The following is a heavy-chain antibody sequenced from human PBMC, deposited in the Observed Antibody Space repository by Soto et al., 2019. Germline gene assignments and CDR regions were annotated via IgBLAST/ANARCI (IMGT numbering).Heavy chain of an antibody. CDR2: VSDDGGTT. J-gene: IGHJ4*02. V-gene: IGHV3-23*01. D-gene: IGHD3-9*01. CDR3: AKADTGHFRPFEY. CDR1: GFTFSNYA. Sequence: EAQLLESGGGLVQPGESLRLSCAASGFTFSNYAMSWVRQAPGKGLEWVSVVSDDGGTTFYADSVRARFIISRDNSKNTVDLQMNSLRAEDTAVYYCAKADTGHFRPFEYCGQGTLVTVSS.